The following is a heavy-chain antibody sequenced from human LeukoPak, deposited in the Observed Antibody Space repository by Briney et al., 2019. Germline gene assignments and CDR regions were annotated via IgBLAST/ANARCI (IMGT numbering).Heavy chain of an antibody. CDR3: TTETTYESSGYYRNDAFDI. CDR1: GFTFSNAW. V-gene: IGHV3-15*01. CDR2: VKSKTDGGTT. Sequence: PGGSLRLSCAASGFTFSNAWMSWVRQAPGKGLEWVGRVKSKTDGGTTDYAAPVKGRFTISRDDSKNTLYLQMNSLKTEDTVVYYCTTETTYESSGYYRNDAFDIWGQGTRVTVSS. J-gene: IGHJ3*02. D-gene: IGHD3-22*01.